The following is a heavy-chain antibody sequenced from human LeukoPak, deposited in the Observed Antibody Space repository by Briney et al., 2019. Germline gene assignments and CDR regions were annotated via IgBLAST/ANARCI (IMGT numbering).Heavy chain of an antibody. CDR3: ARGGVTIFGVVPLDY. D-gene: IGHD3-3*01. CDR1: GGSISSYY. V-gene: IGHV4-4*07. CDR2: IYTSGST. Sequence: SETLSLTCTVSGGSISSYYWSWIRQPAGKGLEWIGRIYTSGSTNYNPSLKSRVTMSVDTSKNQFSLKLSSVTAADTAVYYCARGGVTIFGVVPLDYWGQGTLVTVSS. J-gene: IGHJ4*02.